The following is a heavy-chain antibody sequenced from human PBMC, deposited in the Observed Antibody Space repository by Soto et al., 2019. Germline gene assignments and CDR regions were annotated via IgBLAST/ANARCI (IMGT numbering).Heavy chain of an antibody. V-gene: IGHV6-1*01. CDR3: ARDSYDFWSGYYGYYYYYGMDV. CDR2: TYYRSKWYN. Sequence: SQTPSLTCAISGDSVSSNSAAWNWIRQSPSRGLEWLGRTYYRSKWYNDYAVSVKSRITINPDTSKNQFSLQLNSVTPEDTAVYYCARDSYDFWSGYYGYYYYYGMDVWGQGTTVTVSS. D-gene: IGHD3-3*01. CDR1: GDSVSSNSAA. J-gene: IGHJ6*02.